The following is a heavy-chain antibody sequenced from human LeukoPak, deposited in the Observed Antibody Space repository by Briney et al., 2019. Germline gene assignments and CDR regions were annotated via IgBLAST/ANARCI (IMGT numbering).Heavy chain of an antibody. V-gene: IGHV3-23*03. Sequence: GGSLRLSCAASGFTFSSYAMSWVRQAPGKGLEWVSVIYSGGSTYYADSVKGRFTISRDNSKNTLYLQMNSLRAEDTAVYYCAKEVYNISTGYYAGMDYWGQGTLVTVSS. D-gene: IGHD3-9*01. CDR2: IYSGGST. J-gene: IGHJ4*02. CDR1: GFTFSSYA. CDR3: AKEVYNISTGYYAGMDY.